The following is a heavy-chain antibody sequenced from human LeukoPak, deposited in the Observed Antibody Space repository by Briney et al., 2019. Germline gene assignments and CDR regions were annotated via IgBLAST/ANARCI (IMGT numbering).Heavy chain of an antibody. V-gene: IGHV3-21*04. CDR3: ARDGVVVPAASGDYGMDV. Sequence: GGSLRLSCAASGFTFSSYSMNWVRQAPGKGLEWVSSISSSSSYIYYADSVKGRFTISRDNAKNSLYLQMNSLRAEDTAVYYCARDGVVVPAASGDYGMDVWGQGTTVTVSS. J-gene: IGHJ6*02. D-gene: IGHD2-2*01. CDR1: GFTFSSYS. CDR2: ISSSSSYI.